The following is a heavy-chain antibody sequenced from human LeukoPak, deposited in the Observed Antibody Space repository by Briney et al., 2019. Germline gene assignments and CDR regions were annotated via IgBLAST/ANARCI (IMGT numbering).Heavy chain of an antibody. CDR3: ARAVGIAAAAKNYYFDY. V-gene: IGHV1-18*01. D-gene: IGHD6-13*01. CDR1: GYTFTSYG. J-gene: IGHJ4*02. Sequence: ASVKVSCKASGYTFTSYGISWVRQAPGQGLEWMGWISAYNGNTNYAQKLQGRVTMTTDTSTSTAYMELRSLRSDDTAVYYCARAVGIAAAAKNYYFDYWGQGTLVTVPS. CDR2: ISAYNGNT.